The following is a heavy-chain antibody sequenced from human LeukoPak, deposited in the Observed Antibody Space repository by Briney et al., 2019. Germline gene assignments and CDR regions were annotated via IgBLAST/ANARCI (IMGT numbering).Heavy chain of an antibody. CDR3: ANPLGYCNNGVCYTPFDY. D-gene: IGHD2-8*01. J-gene: IGHJ4*02. Sequence: GGSLRLSCAASGFTFSSYAMSWVRQAPGKGLEWVSAISGSGGSTYYADSVKGRFTISRDNSKNTLYLQMNSLRAEDTAVYYCANPLGYCNNGVCYTPFDYWGQGTLVTVSS. CDR2: ISGSGGST. CDR1: GFTFSSYA. V-gene: IGHV3-23*01.